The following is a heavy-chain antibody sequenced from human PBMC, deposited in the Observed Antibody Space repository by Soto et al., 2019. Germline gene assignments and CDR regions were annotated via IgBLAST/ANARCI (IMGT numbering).Heavy chain of an antibody. J-gene: IGHJ1*01. Sequence: EVQLVESGGGLVQPGRSLRLSCAASGFTFDDYAMHWVRQVPGKGLEWVSGINWNSGSIGYADSVKCRFAISRDNAKNSLHLQMNSLRAEDTAFYYCVKDESINWYSGHFRHWGQGTLVTVSS. CDR3: VKDESINWYSGHFRH. CDR1: GFTFDDYA. D-gene: IGHD6-13*01. CDR2: INWNSGSI. V-gene: IGHV3-9*01.